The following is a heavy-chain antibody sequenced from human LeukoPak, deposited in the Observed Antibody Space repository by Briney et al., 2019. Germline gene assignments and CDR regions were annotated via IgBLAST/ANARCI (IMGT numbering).Heavy chain of an antibody. CDR3: ARGGWDYRGYNDYSSGLTFDY. J-gene: IGHJ4*02. V-gene: IGHV1-2*06. D-gene: IGHD6-19*01. Sequence: ASVKVSCKASGYTFTCYYMHWVRQAPGQGLEWMGRINPNSGGTNYAQKFQGRVTMTRDTSISTAYMELSRLRSDDTAVYYCARGGWDYRGYNDYSSGLTFDYWGQGTLVTVSS. CDR1: GYTFTCYY. CDR2: INPNSGGT.